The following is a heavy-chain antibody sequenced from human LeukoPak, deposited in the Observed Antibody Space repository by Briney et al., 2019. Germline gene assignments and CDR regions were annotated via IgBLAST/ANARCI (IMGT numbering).Heavy chain of an antibody. CDR1: GFTFSSYA. Sequence: PGGSLRLSCAASGFTFSSYAMSWVRQAPGKGLEWVSHIYTSGKTTYYAESVRGRFTISRDNAKNSLFLQMKSLRVEDTAIYYCTRDRGAQWELPDFWGQGTLVTVSS. CDR2: IYTSGKTT. D-gene: IGHD1-26*01. V-gene: IGHV3-48*03. CDR3: TRDRGAQWELPDF. J-gene: IGHJ4*02.